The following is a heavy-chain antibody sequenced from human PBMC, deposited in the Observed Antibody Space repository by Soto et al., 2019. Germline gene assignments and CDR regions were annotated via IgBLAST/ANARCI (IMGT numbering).Heavy chain of an antibody. J-gene: IGHJ5*02. CDR3: ASRSYYDILTGYYWFDP. CDR2: INHSGST. D-gene: IGHD3-9*01. CDR1: GGSFSGYY. Sequence: SETLSLTCAVYGGSFSGYYWSWIRQPPGKGLEWIGEINHSGSTNYNPSLKSRVTISVDTSKNQFSLKLSSVTAADTAVYYCASRSYYDILTGYYWFDPWGQGTLVTVAS. V-gene: IGHV4-34*01.